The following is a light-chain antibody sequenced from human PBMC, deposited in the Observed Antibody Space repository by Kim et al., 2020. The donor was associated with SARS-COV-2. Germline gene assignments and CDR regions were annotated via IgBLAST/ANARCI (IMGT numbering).Light chain of an antibody. J-gene: IGKJ5*01. CDR2: DAS. CDR1: QRINTW. CDR3: QQYTSYSIT. V-gene: IGKV1-5*01. Sequence: ASVADRVTITCRARQRINTWVACYQQKPGKAPTLRISDASSLKSGVPSMFSGSVSGTVFTLTISSLQPDYFSPYYCQQYTSYSITFGQGTRLEIK.